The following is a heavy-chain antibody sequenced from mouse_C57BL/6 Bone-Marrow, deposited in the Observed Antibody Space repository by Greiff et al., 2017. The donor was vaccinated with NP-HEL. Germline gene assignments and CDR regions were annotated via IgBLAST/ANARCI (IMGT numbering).Heavy chain of an antibody. CDR3: ARHKGGQLRSPFAY. Sequence: EVKLVESGGGLVQPGGSLKLSCAASGFTFSDYYMYWVRQTPEKRLEWVAYISNGGGSTYYPDTVKGRFTISRDNAKNTLYLQMSRLKSEDTAMYYGARHKGGQLRSPFAYWGQGTLVTVSA. CDR1: GFTFSDYY. J-gene: IGHJ3*01. CDR2: ISNGGGST. D-gene: IGHD3-2*02. V-gene: IGHV5-12*01.